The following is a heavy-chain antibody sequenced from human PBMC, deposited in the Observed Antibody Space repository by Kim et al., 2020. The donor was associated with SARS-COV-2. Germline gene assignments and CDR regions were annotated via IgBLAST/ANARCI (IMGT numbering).Heavy chain of an antibody. Sequence: GGSLRLSCAASGFTVSSNYMSWVRQAPGKGLEWVSVIYSGGSTYYADSVKGRFTISRDNSKNTLYLQMNSLRAEDTAVYYCARVSVTLRWDGMDVWGQGTTVTVSS. J-gene: IGHJ6*02. V-gene: IGHV3-66*01. CDR2: IYSGGST. CDR1: GFTVSSNY. CDR3: ARVSVTLRWDGMDV. D-gene: IGHD4-17*01.